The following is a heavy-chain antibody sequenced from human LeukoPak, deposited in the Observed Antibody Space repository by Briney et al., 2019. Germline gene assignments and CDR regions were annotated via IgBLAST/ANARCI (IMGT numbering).Heavy chain of an antibody. CDR3: ARSRRGGYYFDY. Sequence: SETLSLTCAVYGGSSSAYYWSWIRQPPGKGLEWIGYIYYSGSTNYNPSLKSRVTISVDTSKNQFSLKLSSVTAADTAVYYCARSRRGGYYFDYWGQGTLVTVSS. V-gene: IGHV4-59*08. CDR1: GGSSSAYY. CDR2: IYYSGST. D-gene: IGHD3-16*01. J-gene: IGHJ4*02.